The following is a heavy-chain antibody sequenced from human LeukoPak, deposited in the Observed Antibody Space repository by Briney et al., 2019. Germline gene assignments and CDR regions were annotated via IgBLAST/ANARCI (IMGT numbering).Heavy chain of an antibody. Sequence: PSETLSLTCAVYGGSFSGYYWSWIRQPPGKWLEWIGEINHSGSTNYNPSLKSRVTISVDTSKNQFSLKLSSVTAADTAVYYCARGLLGLLWFGELSPYYFDYWGQGTLVTVSS. D-gene: IGHD3-10*01. CDR3: ARGLLGLLWFGELSPYYFDY. CDR1: GGSFSGYY. CDR2: INHSGST. V-gene: IGHV4-34*01. J-gene: IGHJ4*02.